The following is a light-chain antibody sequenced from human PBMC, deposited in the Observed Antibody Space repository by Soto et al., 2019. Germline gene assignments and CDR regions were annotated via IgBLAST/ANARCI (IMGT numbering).Light chain of an antibody. CDR3: QSYDSSNQV. J-gene: IGLJ3*02. Sequence: NFMLPQPHSVSESPGKTVTISCTRSSGSIASNYVQWYPQRPGSSPTTVIYEDNQRPSGVPDRFSGSIDSSSNSASLTISGLKTEDEADYYCQSYDSSNQVFGGGTKLTVL. CDR2: EDN. V-gene: IGLV6-57*01. CDR1: SGSIASNY.